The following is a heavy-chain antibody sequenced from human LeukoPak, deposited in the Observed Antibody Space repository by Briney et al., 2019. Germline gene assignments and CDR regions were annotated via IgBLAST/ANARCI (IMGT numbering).Heavy chain of an antibody. D-gene: IGHD3-22*01. Sequence: PGGSLRLSCAASGFTFSSYAMSWVRQAPGKGLEWVSAIRGSGGSTYYADSVKGRFTISRDNSKNTLYLQMNSLRAEDTAVYYCAKDGDSSGYYNYYYGMDVWGQGTTVTVSS. CDR3: AKDGDSSGYYNYYYGMDV. CDR2: IRGSGGST. V-gene: IGHV3-23*01. J-gene: IGHJ6*02. CDR1: GFTFSSYA.